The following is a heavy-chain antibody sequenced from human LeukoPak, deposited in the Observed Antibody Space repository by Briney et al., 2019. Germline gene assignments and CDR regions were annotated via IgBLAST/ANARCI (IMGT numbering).Heavy chain of an antibody. CDR3: ARDPFLGLALFDH. D-gene: IGHD3-3*02. Sequence: ASVKVSCKASGYTFTGYYMYWVRQAPGQGLEWMGWVNPNSGGTNYAQKFQGRVTMTRDTSISTAYMELSRLRSDDTAVYYCARDPFLGLALFDHWGQGTLVTVSS. CDR1: GYTFTGYY. V-gene: IGHV1-2*02. CDR2: VNPNSGGT. J-gene: IGHJ4*02.